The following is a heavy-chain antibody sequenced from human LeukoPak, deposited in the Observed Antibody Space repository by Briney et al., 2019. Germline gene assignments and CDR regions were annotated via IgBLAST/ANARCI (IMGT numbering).Heavy chain of an antibody. CDR1: GFTFSDYW. CDR2: INQDGSEK. D-gene: IGHD3-3*01. V-gene: IGHV3-7*01. J-gene: IGHJ5*02. CDR3: ARGEWRT. Sequence: PGGSLRLSCAASGFTFSDYWMNWVRQAPGKGLEWVGNINQDGSEKNYVDSVKGRFTISRDNAKNSLYLQMNSLRTEDTAVYYCARGEWRTWGQGTLVTVSS.